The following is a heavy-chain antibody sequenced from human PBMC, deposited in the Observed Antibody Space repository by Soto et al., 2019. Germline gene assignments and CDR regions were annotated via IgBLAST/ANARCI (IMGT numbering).Heavy chain of an antibody. J-gene: IGHJ3*02. CDR3: ARSYSGYGDGDAFDI. CDR2: INHSGST. D-gene: IGHD5-12*01. CDR1: GGSFSGYY. V-gene: IGHV4-34*01. Sequence: SETLSLSCAVYGGSFSGYYWSWIRQPPGKGLEWIGEINHSGSTNYNPSLMSRVTISVDTSKNQFSLKLSSVTAADTAVYYCARSYSGYGDGDAFDIWGQGTMVTVSS.